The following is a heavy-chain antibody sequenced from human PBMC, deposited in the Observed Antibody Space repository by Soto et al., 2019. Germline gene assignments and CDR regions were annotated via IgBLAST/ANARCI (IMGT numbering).Heavy chain of an antibody. Sequence: GGSLRLSCAASGFTFSSYGMHWVRQAPGKGLEWVAFISYDGSNKYYADSVKGRFTISRDNSKNTLYLQMNSLRAEDTAVYYCAKDLCSGGSCSHTNWFDPWGQGTLVTVSS. CDR3: AKDLCSGGSCSHTNWFDP. D-gene: IGHD2-15*01. CDR1: GFTFSSYG. J-gene: IGHJ5*02. CDR2: ISYDGSNK. V-gene: IGHV3-30*18.